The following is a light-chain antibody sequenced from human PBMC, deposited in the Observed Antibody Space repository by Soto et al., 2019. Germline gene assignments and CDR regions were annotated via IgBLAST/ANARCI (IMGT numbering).Light chain of an antibody. J-gene: IGLJ2*01. CDR3: CSFERSITLV. Sequence: QSVLTQPASVSGSPGQSITISCTGSSSDVGSYNLVSWYQQLPGEAPKLMIYEGSKRPSGVSNRFSGSKSGITASLTISGLQAEDEADYYCCSFERSITLVFGGGTKLTVL. CDR1: SSDVGSYNL. CDR2: EGS. V-gene: IGLV2-23*01.